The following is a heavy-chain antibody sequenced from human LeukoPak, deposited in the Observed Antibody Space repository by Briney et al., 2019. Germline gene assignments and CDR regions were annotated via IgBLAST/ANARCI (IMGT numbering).Heavy chain of an antibody. V-gene: IGHV4-59*12. CDR2: IYYSGST. Sequence: SETLSLTCTVSGGSISSYYWSWIRQPPGKGLEWIGYIYYSGSTNYNPSLKSRVTISVDTSKNQFSLKLSSVTAADTAVYYCARVGDITIFGVVSDYYYYGMDVWGQGTTVTVSS. CDR3: ARVGDITIFGVVSDYYYYGMDV. CDR1: GGSISSYY. J-gene: IGHJ6*02. D-gene: IGHD3-3*01.